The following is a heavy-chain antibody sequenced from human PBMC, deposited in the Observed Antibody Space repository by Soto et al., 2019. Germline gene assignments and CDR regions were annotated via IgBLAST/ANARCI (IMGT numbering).Heavy chain of an antibody. Sequence: QVQLQESGPGLLKPSQTLSLTCTVSGGSIRSDGYYWSWIRNRPGKGLEGIVYMNSKGITYNNPSSKSRLTMSEDTSKNHFSLNLNSVTAADTAVYYCARDGLSGGDAFDIWSQGTMVVVSS. D-gene: IGHD3-10*01. CDR3: ARDGLSGGDAFDI. J-gene: IGHJ3*02. V-gene: IGHV4-31*03. CDR2: MNSKGIT. CDR1: GGSIRSDGYY.